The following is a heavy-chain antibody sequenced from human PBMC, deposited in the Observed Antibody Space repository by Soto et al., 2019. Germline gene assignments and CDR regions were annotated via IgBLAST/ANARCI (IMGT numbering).Heavy chain of an antibody. CDR3: ARGHSTDCSNGVCSFFYNHEMDV. CDR2: INPKSGGT. V-gene: IGHV1-2*04. J-gene: IGHJ6*02. Sequence: QVQLVQSGAEVKKPGASVKVSCKASGYSFTDYHVHWVRQAPGQGLEWLGRINPKSGGTSTAQKFQGWVPMTRDTSINTAYMDLTRLRSDDTAVYYCARGHSTDCSNGVCSFFYNHEMDVWGQGTPITV. D-gene: IGHD2-8*01. CDR1: GYSFTDYH.